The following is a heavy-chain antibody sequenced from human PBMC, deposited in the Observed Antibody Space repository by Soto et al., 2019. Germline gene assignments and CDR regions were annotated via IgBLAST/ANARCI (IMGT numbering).Heavy chain of an antibody. CDR3: AKNRQFRSYYESAGHYDN. D-gene: IGHD3-10*01. CDR2: ISGSGGVT. J-gene: IGHJ4*02. V-gene: IGHV3-23*01. CDR1: GFTFKNYD. Sequence: EVELLESGGGLVQPGGSLRLSCVASGFTFKNYDMRWIRQAPGKGLEWVSGISGSGGVTYYADSVKGRFTISRDNSKNTLYLKMNSLRAEDTAIYYCAKNRQFRSYYESAGHYDNWGQGTLVNVSS.